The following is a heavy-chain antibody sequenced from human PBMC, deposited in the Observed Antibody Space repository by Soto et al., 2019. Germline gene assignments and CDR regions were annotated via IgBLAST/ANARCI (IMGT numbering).Heavy chain of an antibody. CDR2: IHYSGTS. CDR3: ARHWIAGSSIP. Sequence: LSLTCSVPGDSISSSSQYWGWIRQPPGKGLEWIGSIHYSGTSYYNPSLKSRVTIFVDTSKNQLSLKLSSVTAADTAVYYCARHWIAGSSIPWGQGTLVTVSS. CDR1: GDSISSSSQY. J-gene: IGHJ5*02. V-gene: IGHV4-39*01. D-gene: IGHD2-21*01.